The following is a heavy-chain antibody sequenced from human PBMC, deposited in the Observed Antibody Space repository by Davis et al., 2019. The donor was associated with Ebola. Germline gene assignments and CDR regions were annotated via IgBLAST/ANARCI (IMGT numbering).Heavy chain of an antibody. V-gene: IGHV1-18*04. J-gene: IGHJ4*02. D-gene: IGHD6-13*01. CDR1: GYMFTNYG. CDR3: ARRRTWYGTGLDY. CDR2: ISGYNGNT. Sequence: ASVKVSCKASGYMFTNYGISWVRQAPGQGLEWMGWISGYNGNTDYAQTVQGRVSMTTDTSTSTAYMELRSLRSDDTAVYYCARRRTWYGTGLDYWGQGTLVTVSS.